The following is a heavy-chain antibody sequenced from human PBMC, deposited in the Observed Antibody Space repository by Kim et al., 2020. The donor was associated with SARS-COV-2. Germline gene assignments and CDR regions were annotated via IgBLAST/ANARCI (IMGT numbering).Heavy chain of an antibody. Sequence: GESLRLSCAASGFTFSSYSMNWVRQAPGKGLEWVSSISSSSSYIYYADSVKGRFTISRDNAKNSLYLQMNSLRAEDTAVYYCARHTPNSSSWYYDAFDIWGQGTMVTVSS. CDR1: GFTFSSYS. J-gene: IGHJ3*02. D-gene: IGHD6-13*01. CDR3: ARHTPNSSSWYYDAFDI. CDR2: ISSSSSYI. V-gene: IGHV3-21*01.